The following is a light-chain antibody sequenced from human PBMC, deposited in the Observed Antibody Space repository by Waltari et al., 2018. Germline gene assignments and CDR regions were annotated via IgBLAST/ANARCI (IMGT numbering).Light chain of an antibody. Sequence: QLVLTPSPSASASPGASVKLTCSLSSGHSGYAIAWHQHRPEKGPRYSMKVNSAGSHYKGDGIPDHFSGTSAGAERYLTSSSRQSEDVADYNCQPWGTGVWVFGGETKLTVL. CDR3: QPWGTGVWV. J-gene: IGLJ3*02. V-gene: IGLV4-69*01. CDR1: SGHSGYA. CDR2: VNSAGSH.